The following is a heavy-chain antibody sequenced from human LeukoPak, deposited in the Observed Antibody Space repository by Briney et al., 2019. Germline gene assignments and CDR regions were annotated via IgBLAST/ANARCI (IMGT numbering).Heavy chain of an antibody. J-gene: IGHJ5*02. CDR1: GFSISDYW. D-gene: IGHD1-26*01. V-gene: IGHV3-74*01. Sequence: GGSLRLSCAASGFSISDYWMHWVRQAPGKGLVWVSRINSDGSDTTYADSVKGRFTISRDNAKNMLYLQMSSLTAEDTAVYYCARDRPFSRSYLGFDPWGQGTLVTVSS. CDR3: ARDRPFSRSYLGFDP. CDR2: INSDGSDT.